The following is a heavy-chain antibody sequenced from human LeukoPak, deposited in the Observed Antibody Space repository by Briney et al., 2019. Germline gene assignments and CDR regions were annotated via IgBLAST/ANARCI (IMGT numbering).Heavy chain of an antibody. V-gene: IGHV4-39*01. CDR3: ARRHRGYSYGYGDY. Sequence: SETLSLTCTVSGGSISSSSYYWGWIRQPPGKGMEWIGSIYYSGSTYANPSLKSRVTISVDTSKNQYSLKLSSVTAADTAVYYCARRHRGYSYGYGDYWGQGTLVTVSS. CDR1: GGSISSSSYY. CDR2: IYYSGST. J-gene: IGHJ4*02. D-gene: IGHD5-18*01.